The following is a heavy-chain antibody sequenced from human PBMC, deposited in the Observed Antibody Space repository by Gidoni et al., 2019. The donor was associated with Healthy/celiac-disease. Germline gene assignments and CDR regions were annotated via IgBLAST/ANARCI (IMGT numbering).Heavy chain of an antibody. J-gene: IGHJ5*02. CDR3: AREVEEVIPWFDP. CDR2: IWYDGSNK. CDR1: GFTFSSYG. D-gene: IGHD3-22*01. V-gene: IGHV3-33*01. Sequence: QVQLVESGGGVVQPGRSLRLSCAASGFTFSSYGMHWVRQAPGKGVEWVAVIWYDGSNKYYADSVKGRFTISRDNSKNTLYLQMNSLRAEDTAVYYCAREVEEVIPWFDPWGQGTLVTVSS.